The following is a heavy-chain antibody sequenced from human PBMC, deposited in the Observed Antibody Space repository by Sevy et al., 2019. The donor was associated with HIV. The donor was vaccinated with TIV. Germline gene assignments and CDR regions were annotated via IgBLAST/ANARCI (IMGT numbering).Heavy chain of an antibody. Sequence: SETVSLTCAVYGGSFSGYYWSWIRQPPGKGLEWIGEINHSGSTNYNPSLKSRVTISVDTSKNQFSLKLSSVTAADTAVYYCARGGSGIVVVPAGWFDPWGQGTLVTVSS. V-gene: IGHV4-34*01. D-gene: IGHD2-2*01. CDR3: ARGGSGIVVVPAGWFDP. CDR1: GGSFSGYY. J-gene: IGHJ5*02. CDR2: INHSGST.